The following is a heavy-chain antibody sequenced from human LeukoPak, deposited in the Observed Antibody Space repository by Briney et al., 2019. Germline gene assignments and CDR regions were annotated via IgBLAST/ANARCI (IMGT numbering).Heavy chain of an antibody. Sequence: GVSLRLSCAASGFTFSSYAMHWVRQAPGKGLEWVAVISYDGSNKYYADSVKGRFTISRDNSKNTLYLQMNSLRAEDTAVYYCARSRDFWSGYHLDYWGQGTLVTVSS. V-gene: IGHV3-30-3*01. CDR1: GFTFSSYA. CDR3: ARSRDFWSGYHLDY. CDR2: ISYDGSNK. J-gene: IGHJ4*02. D-gene: IGHD3-3*01.